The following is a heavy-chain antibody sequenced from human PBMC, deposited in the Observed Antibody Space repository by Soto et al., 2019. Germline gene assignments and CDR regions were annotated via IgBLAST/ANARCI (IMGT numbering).Heavy chain of an antibody. D-gene: IGHD4-17*01. Sequence: GGSLRLSCAASGFTFSSYWMSWVRQAPGKGLEWVANIKQDGSEKYYVDSVKGRFTISRDNDKNSLYLQMNSLRAEDTAVYYCAREGLLITTVSRYYYYYMDVWGKGTTVTVSS. J-gene: IGHJ6*03. CDR1: GFTFSSYW. CDR2: IKQDGSEK. V-gene: IGHV3-7*01. CDR3: AREGLLITTVSRYYYYYMDV.